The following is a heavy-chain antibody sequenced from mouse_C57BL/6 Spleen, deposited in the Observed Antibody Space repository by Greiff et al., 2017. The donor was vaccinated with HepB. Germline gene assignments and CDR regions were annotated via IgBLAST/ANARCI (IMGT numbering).Heavy chain of an antibody. D-gene: IGHD4-1*01. CDR1: GYTFTSYW. J-gene: IGHJ2*01. V-gene: IGHV1-52*01. CDR2: IDPSDSET. Sequence: QVQLQQPGAELVRPGSSVKLSCKASGYTFTSYWMHWVKQRPIQGLEWIGNIDPSDSETHYNQKFKDKATLTVDKSSSTAYMPLSSLTSDDSAVYYCASAWDLDYWGQGTTLTVSS. CDR3: ASAWDLDY.